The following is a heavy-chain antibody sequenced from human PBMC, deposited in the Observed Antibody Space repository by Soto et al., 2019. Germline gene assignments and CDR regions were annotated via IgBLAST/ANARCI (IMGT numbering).Heavy chain of an antibody. CDR3: GRGRSGQIVVFY. Sequence: GASVKVSCKASGYTFTGHYIHGVRQAPEQGPEWMGEIGPETGATRYAQKFQGRVTMTRDMSITTVYMELNNLSPDDTAVYYCGRGRSGQIVVFYWGQGTLVTVSS. CDR1: GYTFTGHY. J-gene: IGHJ4*02. V-gene: IGHV1-2*02. CDR2: IGPETGAT. D-gene: IGHD1-26*01.